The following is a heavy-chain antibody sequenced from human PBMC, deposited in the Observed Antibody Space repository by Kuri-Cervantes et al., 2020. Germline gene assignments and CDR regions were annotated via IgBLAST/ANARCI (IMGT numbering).Heavy chain of an antibody. CDR1: GGSVSSGSYY. CDR3: ARGFGRSGYSSSWYGPHNWLDT. D-gene: IGHD6-13*01. V-gene: IGHV4-61*01. J-gene: IGHJ5*02. CDR2: IYYSGST. Sequence: SETLSLTCTVAGGSVSSGSYYWSWIRQPPGKGLEWIGYIYYSGSTNYNPSLKSRVTISVDTSKNQFSLKLSSVTAADTAVYYCARGFGRSGYSSSWYGPHNWLDTWGQGTLVTVSS.